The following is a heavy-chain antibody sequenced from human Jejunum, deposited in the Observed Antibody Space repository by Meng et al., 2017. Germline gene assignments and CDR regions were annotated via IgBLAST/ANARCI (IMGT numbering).Heavy chain of an antibody. D-gene: IGHD1-26*01. J-gene: IGHJ4*02. CDR3: ARDHMGSLDY. CDR2: AST. Sequence: QVQLQESGPGLVRPSETLSLICTVSGGSVSRAGYQWGWIRQPPGKGLEWIGYASTNYNPSLKNRVTISLDTSRNQFSLSLSSVTAADTAVYYCARDHMGSLDYWGQGILVTVSS. CDR1: GGSVSRAGYQ. V-gene: IGHV4-61*08.